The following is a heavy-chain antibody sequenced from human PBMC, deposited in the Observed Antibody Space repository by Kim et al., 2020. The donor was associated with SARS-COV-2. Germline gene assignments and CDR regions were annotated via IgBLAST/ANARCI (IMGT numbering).Heavy chain of an antibody. D-gene: IGHD6-19*01. CDR3: AKDHESSGWPTFDY. J-gene: IGHJ4*02. Sequence: ADSVMGRFTVSRDNAKNTLYLQMDNLRVEDTALYYCAKDHESSGWPTFDYWGQGTQVTVSS. V-gene: IGHV3-23*01.